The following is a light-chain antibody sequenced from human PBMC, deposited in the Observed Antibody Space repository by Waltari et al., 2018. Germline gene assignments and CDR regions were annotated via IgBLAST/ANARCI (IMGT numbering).Light chain of an antibody. CDR2: DVS. V-gene: IGLV2-14*03. CDR3: NSWTTSSTLL. J-gene: IGLJ3*02. Sequence: QSALTQPASMSGSPGQSITIPYPGNCNYVGGYNYVSCYQHHPGKAPKLIISDVSKRSSGVSDRFSGSKSGNTASLTISGLQTEDEADYYCNSWTTSSTLLFGGGTKVTVL. CDR1: CNYVGGYNY.